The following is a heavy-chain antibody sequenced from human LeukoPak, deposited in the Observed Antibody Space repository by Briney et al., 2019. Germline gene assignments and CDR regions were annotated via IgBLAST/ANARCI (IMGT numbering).Heavy chain of an antibody. D-gene: IGHD6-19*01. CDR2: IYHSGST. CDR1: GGSISSSNW. J-gene: IGHJ5*02. CDR3: ARVLYSGGWYVKNGFAP. Sequence: NPSETLSLTCAVSGGSISSSNWWSWVRQPPGKGLEWIGEIYHSGSTNYNPSLKSRVTISVDKSKNQFSLKLSSVTAADTAVYYWARVLYSGGWYVKNGFAPGAKGPLVTVSS. V-gene: IGHV4-4*02.